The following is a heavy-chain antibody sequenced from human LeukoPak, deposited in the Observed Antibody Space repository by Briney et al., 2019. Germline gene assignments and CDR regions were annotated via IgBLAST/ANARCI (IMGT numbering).Heavy chain of an antibody. CDR3: AMSEHIITGSPYYYYGMDV. Sequence: SVKVSCKASGGTFSSYAISWVRQAPGQGLEWMGGIIPIFGTANYAQKFQGRVTITADKSTSTAYIELSSLRSEDTAVYYCAMSEHIITGSPYYYYGMDVWDKGTTVTVSS. V-gene: IGHV1-69*06. D-gene: IGHD3-9*01. CDR1: GGTFSSYA. CDR2: IIPIFGTA. J-gene: IGHJ6*04.